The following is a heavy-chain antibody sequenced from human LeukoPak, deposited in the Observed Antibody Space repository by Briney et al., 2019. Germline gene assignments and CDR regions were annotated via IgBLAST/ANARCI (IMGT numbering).Heavy chain of an antibody. Sequence: SETLSLTCAVYGGSFSGYYWSWIRQPPGKGLEWIGEINHSGSTNYNPSLKNRVTISVDTSKNQFSLKLSSVTAADTAVYYCARGWKNTYYYGSGSYYRHPYYYYGMDVWGQGTTVTVSS. J-gene: IGHJ6*02. V-gene: IGHV4-34*01. CDR3: ARGWKNTYYYGSGSYYRHPYYYYGMDV. CDR1: GGSFSGYY. CDR2: INHSGST. D-gene: IGHD3-10*01.